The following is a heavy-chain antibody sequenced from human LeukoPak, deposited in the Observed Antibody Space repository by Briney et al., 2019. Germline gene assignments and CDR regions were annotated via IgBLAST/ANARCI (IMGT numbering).Heavy chain of an antibody. Sequence: SETLSLTCTVSGGSISSSSYYWGWIRQPPGKGLEWIGSIYYSGSTNYNPSLKSRVTISVDTSKNQFSLKLSSVTAADTAVYYCARSREVTREYVSWFDPWGQGTLVTVSS. CDR1: GGSISSSSYY. J-gene: IGHJ5*02. D-gene: IGHD2/OR15-2a*01. CDR3: ARSREVTREYVSWFDP. V-gene: IGHV4-39*07. CDR2: IYYSGST.